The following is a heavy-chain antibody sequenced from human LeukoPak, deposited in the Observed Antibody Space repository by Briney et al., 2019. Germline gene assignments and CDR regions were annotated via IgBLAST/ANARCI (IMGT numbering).Heavy chain of an antibody. J-gene: IGHJ5*02. Sequence: SETLSLTCTLSGGSISSYYWSWIRQPPGKGLEWIGYIYYSGSTNYNPSLKSRATISVDTSKNQFSLKLSSVTAADTAVYYCARDLIAAAGDIWLDPWGQGTLVTVSS. D-gene: IGHD6-13*01. CDR3: ARDLIAAAGDIWLDP. V-gene: IGHV4-59*01. CDR2: IYYSGST. CDR1: GGSISSYY.